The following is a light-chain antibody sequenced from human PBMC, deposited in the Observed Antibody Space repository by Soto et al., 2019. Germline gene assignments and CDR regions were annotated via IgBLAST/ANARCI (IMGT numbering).Light chain of an antibody. Sequence: IVLTQSPGPLSLSPGERATLSCRASQSVSSSYLAWYQQKPGQAPRLLIYGASSRATGIPDRFSGSGSGTDFTLTISRLEPEDVAVYSCQQYGSTRTFGQGTKVDI. J-gene: IGKJ1*01. CDR3: QQYGSTRT. V-gene: IGKV3-20*01. CDR1: QSVSSSY. CDR2: GAS.